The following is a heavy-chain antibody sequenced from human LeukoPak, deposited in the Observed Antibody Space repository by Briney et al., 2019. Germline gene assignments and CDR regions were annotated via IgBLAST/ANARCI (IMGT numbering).Heavy chain of an antibody. CDR1: GGSISSYY. CDR3: ASGLSPYYFDY. Sequence: SETLSLTXTVSGGSISSYYWSWIRQPPGKGLEWIGYIYPSGSTNYHPSLKSRVTMSVDKSKNQFSLKLSSVTAADTAVFYCASGLSPYYFDYWGQGTLVTVSS. CDR2: IYPSGST. V-gene: IGHV4-59*12. J-gene: IGHJ4*02.